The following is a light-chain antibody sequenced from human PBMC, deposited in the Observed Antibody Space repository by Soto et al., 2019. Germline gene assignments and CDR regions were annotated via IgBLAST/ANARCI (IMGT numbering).Light chain of an antibody. J-gene: IGLJ1*01. Sequence: QSALTQPASVSGSPGQSITISCTGTSSDVGSYNLVSWYQQHPGTAPKLMIYEVTKWPSGVSNRFSGSKSGTTASLTISGLQAEDEADYYCCSYAGSRTVYVFGTGTKLTVL. CDR1: SSDVGSYNL. CDR3: CSYAGSRTVYV. CDR2: EVT. V-gene: IGLV2-23*02.